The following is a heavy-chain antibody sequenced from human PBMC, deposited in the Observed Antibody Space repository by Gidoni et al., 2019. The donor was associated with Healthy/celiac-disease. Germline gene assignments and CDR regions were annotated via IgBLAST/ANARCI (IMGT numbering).Heavy chain of an antibody. CDR2: ISYDGSNK. Sequence: QVQLVESGGGVVQPGRSLRLYCAASGFTFSSYGMHWVRQAPGKGLEWVAVISYDGSNKYYADSVKGRFTISRDNSKNTLYLQMNSLRAEDTAVYYCAKRSRGATGGVDYWGQGTLVTVSS. CDR1: GFTFSSYG. V-gene: IGHV3-30*18. J-gene: IGHJ4*02. CDR3: AKRSRGATGGVDY. D-gene: IGHD1-26*01.